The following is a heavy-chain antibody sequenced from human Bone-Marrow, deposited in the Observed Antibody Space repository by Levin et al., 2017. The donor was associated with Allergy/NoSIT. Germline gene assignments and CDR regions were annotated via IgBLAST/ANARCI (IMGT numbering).Heavy chain of an antibody. Sequence: GASVKVSCKASGFSVSDYDINWVRQATGQGLEWMGWINPKTGYTGYAQKLQGRITLTSDTSKDTVYMELRSLTSEDTALYYCARVPAKKMGATFWFDPWGQVTPVTVSS. J-gene: IGHJ5*02. V-gene: IGHV1-8*02. CDR2: INPKTGYT. CDR3: ARVPAKKMGATFWFDP. CDR1: GFSVSDYD. D-gene: IGHD1-26*01.